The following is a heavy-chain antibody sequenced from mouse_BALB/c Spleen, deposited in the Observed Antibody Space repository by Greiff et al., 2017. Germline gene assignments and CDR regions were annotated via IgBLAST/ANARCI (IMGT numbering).Heavy chain of an antibody. CDR3: ARSTFYAMDY. CDR2: IDPENGNT. Sequence: VHVKQSGAELVRPGALVKLSCKASGFNIKDYYMHWVKQRPEQGLEWIGWIDPENGNTIYDPKFQGKASITADTSSNTAYLQLSSLTSEDTAVYYCARSTFYAMDYWGQGTSVTVSS. CDR1: GFNIKDYY. D-gene: IGHD5-5*01. V-gene: IGHV14-1*02. J-gene: IGHJ4*01.